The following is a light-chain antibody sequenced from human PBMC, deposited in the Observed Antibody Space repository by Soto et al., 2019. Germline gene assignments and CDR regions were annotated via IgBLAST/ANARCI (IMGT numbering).Light chain of an antibody. CDR1: QRISSS. CDR3: QQGDSFPIT. V-gene: IGKV1-12*01. Sequence: DIQMTQSPSSVSASVGARVTITCRASQRISSSLAWYQQKPGTVPKLLIYAASSLQSGVPSRFSGSGAGTEFTLSSTRLQTEDFGTYYCQQGDSFPITFGQGTRLDIK. J-gene: IGKJ5*01. CDR2: AAS.